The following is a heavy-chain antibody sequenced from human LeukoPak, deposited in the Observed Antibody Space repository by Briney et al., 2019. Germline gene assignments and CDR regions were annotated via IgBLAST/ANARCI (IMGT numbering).Heavy chain of an antibody. CDR2: IYTSGST. CDR1: GASISNYY. J-gene: IGHJ6*03. D-gene: IGHD3-3*01. V-gene: IGHV4-4*07. CDR3: ARSPLLGSLEWLLGDYYYMDV. Sequence: MPSETLSLTCTVSGASISNYYWSWIRQPAGKGLEWIGRIYTSGSTNYNPSLKSRVTMSVDTSKNQFSLKLSSVTAADTAVYYCARSPLLGSLEWLLGDYYYMDVWGKGTTVTVSS.